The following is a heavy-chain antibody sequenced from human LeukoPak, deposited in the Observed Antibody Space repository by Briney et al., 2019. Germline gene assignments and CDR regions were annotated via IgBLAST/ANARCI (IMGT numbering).Heavy chain of an antibody. J-gene: IGHJ6*02. CDR3: ARDTRAPGYYYGMDV. V-gene: IGHV4-34*09. D-gene: IGHD3-10*01. CDR1: GGPFSGYY. Sequence: SETLSLTCAVYGGPFSGYYWSWIRQPPGKGLEWIGEINHSGSTNYNPSLKSRVTISVDTSKNQFSLKLSSVTAADTAVYYCARDTRAPGYYYGMDVWGQGTTVTVSS. CDR2: INHSGST.